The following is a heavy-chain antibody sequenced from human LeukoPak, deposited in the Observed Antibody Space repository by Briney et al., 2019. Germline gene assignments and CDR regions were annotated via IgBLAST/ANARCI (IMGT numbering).Heavy chain of an antibody. CDR1: GGSISSYY. CDR2: IYYSGST. D-gene: IGHD2-2*01. CDR3: ARGVWAPAAVNWFDP. V-gene: IGHV4-59*01. Sequence: SETLSLTCTVSGGSISSYYWSWIRQPPGKGLEWIGYIYYSGSTNYNPSLKSRVTISVDTSKNQFSLKLSSVTAADTAVYYCARGVWAPAAVNWFDPWGQGTLVTVSS. J-gene: IGHJ5*02.